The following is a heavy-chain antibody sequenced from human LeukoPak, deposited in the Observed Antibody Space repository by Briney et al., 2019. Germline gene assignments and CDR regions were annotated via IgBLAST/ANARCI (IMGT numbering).Heavy chain of an antibody. CDR1: GFTFSSYA. J-gene: IGHJ4*02. CDR3: AKPSYSSGWYLFDY. V-gene: IGHV3-23*01. CDR2: ISGSGGST. D-gene: IGHD6-19*01. Sequence: GGSLRLPCAASGFTFSSYAMSWVRQAPGKGLEWVSAISGSGGSTYYADSVKGRFTISRDNSKNTLYLQMNSLRAEDTAVYYCAKPSYSSGWYLFDYWGQGTLVTVSS.